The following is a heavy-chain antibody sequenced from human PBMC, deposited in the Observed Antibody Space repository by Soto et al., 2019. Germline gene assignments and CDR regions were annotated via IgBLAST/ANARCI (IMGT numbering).Heavy chain of an antibody. V-gene: IGHV3-30*03. CDR1: GFTVSTYG. CDR2: ISRDGGTK. Sequence: QVQLVESGGGVVQPGRSLRLSCAVSGFTVSTYGMHWVRQAPGKGLEWVVVISRDGGTKYYADFVKGRFTITRDNSRKTLVQEMNSLRGDDMAVYYCTGEVASGDWGQVTLVTVSS. J-gene: IGHJ4*02. CDR3: TGEVASGD. D-gene: IGHD2-8*02.